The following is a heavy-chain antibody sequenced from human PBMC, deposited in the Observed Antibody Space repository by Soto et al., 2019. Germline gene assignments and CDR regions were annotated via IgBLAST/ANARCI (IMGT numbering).Heavy chain of an antibody. Sequence: PSETLSLTCSIYSGSFSGYYWSWIRQPPGKGLEWIGEISQSGNTNYSPSLKSRVSISIDTSKTQFSLNLTAVTAADTAVYYCARDKGRYDSGMDVWGQGTTVTVSS. CDR3: ARDKGRYDSGMDV. V-gene: IGHV4-34*01. CDR2: ISQSGNT. J-gene: IGHJ6*02. CDR1: SGSFSGYY. D-gene: IGHD3-9*01.